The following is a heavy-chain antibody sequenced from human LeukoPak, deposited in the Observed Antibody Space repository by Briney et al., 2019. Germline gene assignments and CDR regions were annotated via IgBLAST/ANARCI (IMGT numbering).Heavy chain of an antibody. CDR1: GFTFGSYG. J-gene: IGHJ4*02. D-gene: IGHD3-9*01. CDR2: ISYDGSNK. CDR3: AKDGPYDILTGYCDY. Sequence: PGRSLRLSCAASGFTFGSYGMHWVHQAPGKGLEWVAVISYDGSNKYYADSVKGRFTISRDNSKNTLYPQMNSLRAEDTAVYYCAKDGPYDILTGYCDYWGQGTLVTVSS. V-gene: IGHV3-30*18.